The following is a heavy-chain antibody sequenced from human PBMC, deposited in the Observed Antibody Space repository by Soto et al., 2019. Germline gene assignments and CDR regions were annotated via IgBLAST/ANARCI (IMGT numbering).Heavy chain of an antibody. V-gene: IGHV3-11*01. Sequence: PGGSLRLSCAASGFTFSDYYMSWIRQAPGKVLEWVSYISSSGSTIYYADSVKGRFTISRDNAKNSLYLQMNSLRAEDTAVYYCAREGGDSGYDSTAYYGMDVWGQGTTVTVSS. J-gene: IGHJ6*02. D-gene: IGHD5-12*01. CDR1: GFTFSDYY. CDR2: ISSSGSTI. CDR3: AREGGDSGYDSTAYYGMDV.